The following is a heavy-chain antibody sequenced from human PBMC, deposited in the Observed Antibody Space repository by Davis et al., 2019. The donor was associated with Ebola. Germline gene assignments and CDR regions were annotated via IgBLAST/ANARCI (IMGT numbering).Heavy chain of an antibody. D-gene: IGHD4-17*01. J-gene: IGHJ4*02. Sequence: ASVKVSCKASGYIFTSYAIHWVRQAPGQRLEWMGWINAGNGDTKYSQKFQGRVTITRDTSASTAYMELSSLRSEDTAVYYCATDSMTTVTFVYWGQGTLVTVSS. CDR1: GYIFTSYA. V-gene: IGHV1-3*01. CDR3: ATDSMTTVTFVY. CDR2: INAGNGDT.